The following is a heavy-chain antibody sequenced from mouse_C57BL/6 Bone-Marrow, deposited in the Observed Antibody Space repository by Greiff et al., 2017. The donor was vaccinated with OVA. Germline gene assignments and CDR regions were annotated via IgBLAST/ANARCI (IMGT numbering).Heavy chain of an antibody. CDR1: GYTFTSYT. V-gene: IGHV1-4*01. CDR2: INPSSGYT. D-gene: IGHD2-1*01. CDR3: AWGGNYLYYYAMDY. Sequence: VQLQQSGAELARPGASVKMSCKASGYTFTSYTMHWVKQRPGQGLEWIGYINPSSGYTKYNQKFNDKATFTADNSSSTAYMQLSSLTSEDSAVYYCAWGGNYLYYYAMDYWGQGTSVTVSS. J-gene: IGHJ4*01.